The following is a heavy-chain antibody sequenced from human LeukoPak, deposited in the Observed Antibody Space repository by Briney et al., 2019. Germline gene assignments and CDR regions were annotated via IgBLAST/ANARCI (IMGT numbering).Heavy chain of an antibody. CDR3: ARGERMDAFDI. V-gene: IGHV1-18*04. CDR2: ISAYNGNT. Sequence: ASVKVSCKASGYTFTSHYMHWVRQAPGQGLEWMGWISAYNGNTNYAQKLQGRVTMTTDTSTSTAYMELRSLRSDDTAVYYCARGERMDAFDIWGQGTMVTVSS. D-gene: IGHD3-10*01. J-gene: IGHJ3*02. CDR1: GYTFTSHY.